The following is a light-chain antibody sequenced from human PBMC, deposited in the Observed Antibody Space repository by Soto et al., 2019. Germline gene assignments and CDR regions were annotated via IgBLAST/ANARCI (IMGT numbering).Light chain of an antibody. V-gene: IGLV1-40*01. Sequence: QSVLTQPPSVSGAPGQRVTISCTGSSSNIGAGYDVHWYQQFPGTAPKLLIDGNNNRPSGVPDRFSGSKSGTSASLAITGLQAEDEADYYCQSYDSSVSGYVFGTGTKLTVL. J-gene: IGLJ1*01. CDR1: SSNIGAGYD. CDR3: QSYDSSVSGYV. CDR2: GNN.